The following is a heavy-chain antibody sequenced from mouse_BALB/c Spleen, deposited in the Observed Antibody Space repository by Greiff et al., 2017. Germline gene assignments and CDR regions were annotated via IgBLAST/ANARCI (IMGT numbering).Heavy chain of an antibody. CDR1: GYAFSSYW. CDR3: ARWVYDGVRYYAMDY. J-gene: IGHJ4*01. V-gene: IGHV1-80*01. CDR2: IYPGDGDT. Sequence: QVQLKQSGAELVRPGSSVKISCKASGYAFSSYWMNWVKQRPGQGLEWIGQIYPGDGDTNYNGKFKGKATLTADKSSSTAYMQLSSLTSEDSAVYFCARWVYDGVRYYAMDYWGQGTSVTVSS. D-gene: IGHD2-12*01.